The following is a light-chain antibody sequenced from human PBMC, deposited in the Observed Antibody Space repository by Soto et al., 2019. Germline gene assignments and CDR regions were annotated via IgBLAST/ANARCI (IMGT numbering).Light chain of an antibody. J-gene: IGKJ3*01. CDR2: AAS. Sequence: EVVLTQSPGTLSLSPGEGGTLSCRASQSVISSLLAWYQQKPGQAPRLLIYAASTRATGIPDGFSGSGSGTDFTLTISRLEPEDFAVYYCQQYSHSPFTFGPGTKVDIK. CDR3: QQYSHSPFT. CDR1: QSVISSL. V-gene: IGKV3-20*01.